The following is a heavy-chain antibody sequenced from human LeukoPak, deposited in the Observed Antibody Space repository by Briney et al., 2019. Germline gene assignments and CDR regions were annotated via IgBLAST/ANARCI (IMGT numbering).Heavy chain of an antibody. Sequence: PGGSLRLSCAASGFTFSSYSMNWVRQAPGKGLEWVSSISSSSSYIYYADSVKGRFTISRDNAKNSLYLQMNSLRSEDTAVYYCATFAETSCYYWGQGTLVTVSS. CDR2: ISSSSSYI. J-gene: IGHJ4*02. CDR1: GFTFSSYS. D-gene: IGHD2-2*01. CDR3: ATFAETSCYY. V-gene: IGHV3-21*04.